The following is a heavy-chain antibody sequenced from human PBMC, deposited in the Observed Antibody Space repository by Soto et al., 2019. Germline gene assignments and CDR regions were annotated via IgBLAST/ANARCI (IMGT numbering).Heavy chain of an antibody. CDR1: GGSISSSSYH. J-gene: IGHJ6*02. CDR3: ARRDYYYGMDV. V-gene: IGHV4-39*01. CDR2: IYYCGST. Sequence: SETLSLTCTVSGGSISSSSYHWGWIRQPPGKGLEWIGSIYYCGSTYYNPSLKSRVTISVDTSKNQFSLKLSSVTAADTAVYYCARRDYYYGMDVWGQGTTVT.